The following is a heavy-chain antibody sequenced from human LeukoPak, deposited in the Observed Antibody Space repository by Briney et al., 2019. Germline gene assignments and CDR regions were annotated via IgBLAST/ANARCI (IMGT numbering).Heavy chain of an antibody. CDR3: ARKGWGYSYGPNYYYYYMDV. J-gene: IGHJ6*03. CDR2: MNPNGGNT. V-gene: IGHV1-8*03. Sequence: PQASVKVSCKASGYTFTSYDINWVRQATGQGLEWMGWMNPNGGNTGYAQKFQGRVTITRNTSISTAYMELSSLRSEDTAVYYCARKGWGYSYGPNYYYYYMDVWGKGTTVTVSS. CDR1: GYTFTSYD. D-gene: IGHD5-18*01.